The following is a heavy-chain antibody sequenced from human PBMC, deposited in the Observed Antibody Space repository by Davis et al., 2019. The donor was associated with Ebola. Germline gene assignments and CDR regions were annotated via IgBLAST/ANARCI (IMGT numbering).Heavy chain of an antibody. CDR2: ISSSSSYT. CDR3: ATGYCSSTSCYTDYYYYMDV. V-gene: IGHV3-11*06. CDR1: GFTFSDYY. J-gene: IGHJ6*03. Sequence: GESLKISCAASGFTFSDYYMSWIRQAPGKGLEWVSYISSSSSYTNYADSVKGRFTISRDNAKNSLYLQMNSLRAEDTAVYYCATGYCSSTSCYTDYYYYMDVWGKGTTVTVSS. D-gene: IGHD2-2*02.